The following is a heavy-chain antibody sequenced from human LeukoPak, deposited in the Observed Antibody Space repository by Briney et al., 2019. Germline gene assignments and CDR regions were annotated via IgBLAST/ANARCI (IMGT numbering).Heavy chain of an antibody. Sequence: GWSLRLSCAASGFAFSSQAMGWVRQAPGKGLEWVSVISDSGDSTYYADSVKGRFTISRDNSKNTLYLQMISLRAEDTAVYYCARDFSLQLFDYWGQGTLVTVFS. CDR3: ARDFSLQLFDY. CDR1: GFAFSSQA. V-gene: IGHV3-23*01. D-gene: IGHD5-24*01. CDR2: ISDSGDST. J-gene: IGHJ4*02.